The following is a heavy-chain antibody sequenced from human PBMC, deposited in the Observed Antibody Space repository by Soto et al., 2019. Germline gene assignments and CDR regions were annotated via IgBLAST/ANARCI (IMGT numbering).Heavy chain of an antibody. CDR3: ARGSDDGTASKFDY. Sequence: PGGSLRLSCAASGFTFSTYTMNWVRQAPGKGLEWVSYISASGGEIYYADSVRGRFTISRDNARNSTYLQMNSLRDEDTAVYYCARGSDDGTASKFDYWGQGTLVTVSS. CDR2: ISASGGEI. CDR1: GFTFSTYT. D-gene: IGHD3-22*01. V-gene: IGHV3-48*02. J-gene: IGHJ4*02.